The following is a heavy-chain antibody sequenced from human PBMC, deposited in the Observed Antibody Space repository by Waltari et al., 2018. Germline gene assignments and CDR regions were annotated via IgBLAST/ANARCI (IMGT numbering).Heavy chain of an antibody. CDR1: GFTFSSYE. D-gene: IGHD2-15*01. J-gene: IGHJ4*02. CDR3: ARVGMGSGGLGYFDY. CDR2: ISSRGSTI. Sequence: EVQLVESGGGLVQPGGSLRLSCAASGFTFSSYEMNWVRQAPGKGLEWVSYISSRGSTIYYADSVKGRFTISRDNAKNSLYLQMNSLRAEDTAVYYCARVGMGSGGLGYFDYWGQGTLVTVSS. V-gene: IGHV3-48*03.